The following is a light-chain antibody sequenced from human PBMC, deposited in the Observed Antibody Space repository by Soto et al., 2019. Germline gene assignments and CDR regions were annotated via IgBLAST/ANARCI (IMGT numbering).Light chain of an antibody. CDR3: QHYKMYSPWT. Sequence: DIQMTQSPSTVSAYVVDSVTITCRASQSITTWLAWYQQRPGKAPKLLIYDVSSLQRGVPSRFSGSGSGTEFTLTISSLQPDDFATYYCQHYKMYSPWTFGQGTKVDNK. CDR1: QSITTW. V-gene: IGKV1-5*01. CDR2: DVS. J-gene: IGKJ1*01.